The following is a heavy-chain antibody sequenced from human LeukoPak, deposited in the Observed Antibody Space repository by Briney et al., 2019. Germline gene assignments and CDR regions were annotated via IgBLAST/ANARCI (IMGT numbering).Heavy chain of an antibody. CDR3: ARDRPRYAFDY. D-gene: IGHD6-6*01. CDR2: IDSDGRST. CDR1: GFTFSSYW. J-gene: IGHJ4*02. Sequence: GGSLRLSCAASGFTFSSYWMHWLRQAPGKGLVWVSRIDSDGRSTSYADSVKGRFTISRDNAKNMLYLQMNSLRAEDTAVYYCARDRPRYAFDYWGQGTLVTVSS. V-gene: IGHV3-74*01.